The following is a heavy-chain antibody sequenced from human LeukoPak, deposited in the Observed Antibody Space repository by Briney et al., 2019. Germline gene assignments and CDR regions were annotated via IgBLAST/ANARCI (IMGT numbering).Heavy chain of an antibody. D-gene: IGHD2-2*01. CDR2: ISGSGGST. CDR1: GFTFGTYW. V-gene: IGHV3-23*01. J-gene: IGHJ4*02. Sequence: GGSLRLSCAASGFTFGTYWMHWVRQVPGKGLEWVSAISGSGGSTYYADSVKGRFTISRDNSKNTLYLQMNSLRAEDTAVYYCATYAPMPPSWGQGTLVTVSS. CDR3: ATYAPMPPS.